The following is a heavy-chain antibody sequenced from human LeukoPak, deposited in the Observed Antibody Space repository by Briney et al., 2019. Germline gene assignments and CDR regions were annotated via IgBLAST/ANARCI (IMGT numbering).Heavy chain of an antibody. Sequence: GGAPRLSRAASGFSLSSYAMSWVRQAPGKGLEWVSAIIGSGGSTYYADSVKGRFTISRDNSKNTLYLQMNSLRAEDTAVYYCARWKGSSWYGSQVFDYWGQGTLVTVSS. CDR2: IIGSGGST. D-gene: IGHD6-13*01. J-gene: IGHJ4*02. CDR1: GFSLSSYA. CDR3: ARWKGSSWYGSQVFDY. V-gene: IGHV3-23*01.